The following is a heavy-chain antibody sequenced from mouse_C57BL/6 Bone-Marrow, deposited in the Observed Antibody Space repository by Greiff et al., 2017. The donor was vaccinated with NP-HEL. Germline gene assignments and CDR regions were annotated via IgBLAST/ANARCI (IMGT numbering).Heavy chain of an antibody. V-gene: IGHV1-81*01. CDR1: GYTFTSYG. CDR3: ARRGFAY. CDR2: IYPGDGDT. Sequence: QVQLQQSGAELARPGASVKLSCKASGYTFTSYGISWVKQRTGKGLEWIGRIYPGDGDTNYNGKFKGKATLTADKSSSTAYMQLSSLTSEDSAVYFCARRGFAYWGQGTLVTVSA. J-gene: IGHJ3*01.